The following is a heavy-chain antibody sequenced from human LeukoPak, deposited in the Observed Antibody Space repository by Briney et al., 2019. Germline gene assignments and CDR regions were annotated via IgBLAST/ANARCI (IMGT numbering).Heavy chain of an antibody. J-gene: IGHJ6*03. V-gene: IGHV1-69*04. Sequence: SVKVSCKASGGTFSSYAISWVRQAPGQGLEWMGRIIPILGIANYAQKFQGRVTITADKSTSTAYMELRSLRSDDTAVYYCARTGCSSCYYMNVWGKGTTVTVSS. D-gene: IGHD2-2*01. CDR1: GGTFSSYA. CDR3: ARTGCSSCYYMNV. CDR2: IIPILGIA.